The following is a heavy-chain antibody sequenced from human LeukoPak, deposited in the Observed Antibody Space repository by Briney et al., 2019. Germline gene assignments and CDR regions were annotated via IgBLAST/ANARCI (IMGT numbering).Heavy chain of an antibody. J-gene: IGHJ5*02. CDR3: ARCTTASSGWCNWLDP. CDR2: ISGNGDST. CDR1: GFTFKNHG. Sequence: GGSLRLSCAASGFTFKNHGMSWVRQAPGRGLEWVSTISGNGDSTYYPDSVTGRFTMSRDNSKNILYLQMNSLRAEDTAIYYCARCTTASSGWCNWLDPWGQGTLVTVSS. D-gene: IGHD3-22*01. V-gene: IGHV3-23*01.